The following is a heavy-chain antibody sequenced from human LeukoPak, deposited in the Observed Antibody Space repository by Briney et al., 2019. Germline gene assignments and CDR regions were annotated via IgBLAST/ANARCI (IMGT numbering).Heavy chain of an antibody. CDR2: IYYSGST. CDR3: ARRVEVNYVGWLGDDNYHYYMDV. V-gene: IGHV4-30-4*07. D-gene: IGHD3-10*01. CDR1: GGSISSGGYS. J-gene: IGHJ6*03. Sequence: PSETLSLTCAVSGGSISSGGYSWSWIRQPPGKGLEWIGYIYYSGSTYYNPSLKSRVTISVDTSKNQFSLKLASVTAADTAVYYCARRVEVNYVGWLGDDNYHYYMDVWGKGTTVTVSS.